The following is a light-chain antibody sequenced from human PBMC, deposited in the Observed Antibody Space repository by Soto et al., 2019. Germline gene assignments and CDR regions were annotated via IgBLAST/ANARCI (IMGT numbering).Light chain of an antibody. CDR1: SGSIASND. V-gene: IGLV6-57*04. J-gene: IGLJ2*01. Sequence: NFMLTQPHSVSESPGKTVTISCTRSSGSIASNDVQWYQQRPGSAPTTVIYENNQRPSGVPDRFSGSTDGSSNSASLAISGLQTEDEADYSCQSYDSSTVVFGEGTKLTVL. CDR2: ENN. CDR3: QSYDSSTVV.